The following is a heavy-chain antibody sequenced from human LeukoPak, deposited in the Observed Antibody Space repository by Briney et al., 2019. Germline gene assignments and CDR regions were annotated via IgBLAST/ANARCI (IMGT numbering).Heavy chain of an antibody. J-gene: IGHJ4*02. CDR2: MSPNTGRT. V-gene: IGHV1-8*01. D-gene: IGHD3-22*01. CDR3: ARLSQTPDYYSNGGYYFLGY. Sequence: GASVKVSCKASRYTFTSYDINWVREAAGQGLEWMGWMSPNTGRTGFAQRFQGRLSMTRDTSISTAYMELSSLKSDDTAVYYCARLSQTPDYYSNGGYYFLGYWGQGTPVTVSS. CDR1: RYTFTSYD.